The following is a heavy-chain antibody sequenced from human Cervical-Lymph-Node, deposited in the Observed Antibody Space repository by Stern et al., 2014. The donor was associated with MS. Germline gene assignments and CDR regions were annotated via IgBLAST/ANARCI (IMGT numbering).Heavy chain of an antibody. CDR2: ITPIFGME. V-gene: IGHV1-69*17. CDR3: AREVGSLSMDL. D-gene: IGHD3-16*01. J-gene: IGHJ6*02. Sequence: VQLVESGAEVKKPGSSVKVSCKASGDTFTTYAISWVRQAPGQGLEWMGGITPIFGMEDYAEKFQARVTITVDRSTSRAYMELRSLRLDDTAVYYCAREVGSLSMDLWGQGTTVTVSS. CDR1: GDTFTTYA.